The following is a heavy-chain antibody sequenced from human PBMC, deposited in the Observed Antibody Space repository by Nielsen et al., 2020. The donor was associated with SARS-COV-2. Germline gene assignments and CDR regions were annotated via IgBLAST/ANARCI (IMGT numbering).Heavy chain of an antibody. Sequence: SLKISCAASGFTFDDYAMHWVRQAPGKGLEWVSGISWNSGSIGYADSVKGRFTISRDHAKNTVYLEMNSLRAEDTAVYFCASWDLWGQGTLVTVSS. CDR1: GFTFDDYA. J-gene: IGHJ5*02. CDR3: ASWDL. V-gene: IGHV3-9*01. D-gene: IGHD6-13*01. CDR2: ISWNSGSI.